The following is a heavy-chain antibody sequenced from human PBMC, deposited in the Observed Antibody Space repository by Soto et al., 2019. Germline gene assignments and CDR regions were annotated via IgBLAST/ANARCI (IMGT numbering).Heavy chain of an antibody. V-gene: IGHV3-23*01. D-gene: IGHD2-2*01. CDR1: GFTFSSYA. J-gene: IGHJ5*02. Sequence: EVQLLESGGGLVQPGGSLRLSCAASGFTFSSYAMSWVRQAPGKGLEWVSAISGSGGSTYYADSVKGRFTISRDNSKNTLYLQMNSLRAEDTAVYYCANRGLAGGVVPAGPWGQGTLVTVSS. CDR3: ANRGLAGGVVPAGP. CDR2: ISGSGGST.